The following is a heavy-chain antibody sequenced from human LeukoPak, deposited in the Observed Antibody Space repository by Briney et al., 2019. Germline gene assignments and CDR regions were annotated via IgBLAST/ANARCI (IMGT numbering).Heavy chain of an antibody. J-gene: IGHJ6*04. CDR1: GYPFTSYY. Sequence: ASVKVSFKASGYPFTSYYMHWVRPAPGQGLEWMGIINPSGGSTSYAQKFQGRVTMTRDTSTSTVYMELSSLRSEDTAVYYCAALAVAGTGDYYYYGMDVWGKGTTVTVSS. D-gene: IGHD6-19*01. CDR2: INPSGGST. CDR3: AALAVAGTGDYYYYGMDV. V-gene: IGHV1-46*01.